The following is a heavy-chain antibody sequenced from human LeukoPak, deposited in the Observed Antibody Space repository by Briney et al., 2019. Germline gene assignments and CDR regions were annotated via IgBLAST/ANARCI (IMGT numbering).Heavy chain of an antibody. J-gene: IGHJ4*02. CDR3: ARVLSGYSSGWSPPDY. D-gene: IGHD6-13*01. CDR2: INPNSGGT. Sequence: ASVKVSCKASGYTFTGYYMHWVRQAPGQGLEWMGWINPNSGGTNYAQKFQGRVTMTRDTSISTAYMELSRLRSDDTAVYYCARVLSGYSSGWSPPDYWGQGTLVTVSS. V-gene: IGHV1-2*02. CDR1: GYTFTGYY.